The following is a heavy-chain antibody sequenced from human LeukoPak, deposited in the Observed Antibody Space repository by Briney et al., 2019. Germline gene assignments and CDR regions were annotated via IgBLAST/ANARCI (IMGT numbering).Heavy chain of an antibody. Sequence: SETLSLTCAVYGGSFSGYYWSWIRQPPGKGLEWIGEINHSGSTNYNPSLKSRVTISVDRSKNQFSLKLSSVTAADTAVYYCARDPSRKVPRSAGTTPLGWFDPWGQGTLVTVSS. CDR2: INHSGST. J-gene: IGHJ5*02. CDR1: GGSFSGYY. D-gene: IGHD6-13*01. CDR3: ARDPSRKVPRSAGTTPLGWFDP. V-gene: IGHV4-34*01.